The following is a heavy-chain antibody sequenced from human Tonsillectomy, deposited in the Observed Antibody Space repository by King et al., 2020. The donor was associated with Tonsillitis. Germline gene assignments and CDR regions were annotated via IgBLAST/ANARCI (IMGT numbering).Heavy chain of an antibody. D-gene: IGHD2-21*02. CDR1: GGTFSSHA. CDR3: ARGGPSLVTYYFDY. V-gene: IGHV1-69*01. J-gene: IGHJ4*02. Sequence: QLVQSGAEVKKPGSSVKVSCKASGGTFSSHAIGWARQAPGQGLEWMGGIVPILGPPNYAQKFQGRVTVTADESTSTAYMERSSLLFEDTAVYYCARGGPSLVTYYFDYWGQGTLVTVSS. CDR2: IVPILGPP.